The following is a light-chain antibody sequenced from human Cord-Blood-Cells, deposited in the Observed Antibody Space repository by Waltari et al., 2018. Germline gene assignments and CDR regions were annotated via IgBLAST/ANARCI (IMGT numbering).Light chain of an antibody. J-gene: IGKJ2*01. V-gene: IGKV1-39*01. CDR2: AAS. CDR3: QQSYSTPYT. CDR1: QSISSY. Sequence: IQMTQSPSPLSASVGDRVTLTCRASQSISSYLNWYQQKPGKAPKLLIYAASSLQSGVPSRFSGSGSGTDFTLTISSLQPEDFATYYCQQSYSTPYTFGQGTKLEIK.